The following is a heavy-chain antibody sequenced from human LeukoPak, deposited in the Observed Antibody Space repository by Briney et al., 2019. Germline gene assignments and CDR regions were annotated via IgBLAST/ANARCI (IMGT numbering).Heavy chain of an antibody. CDR2: ISSSGTTI. Sequence: GGSLRLSCAASGFTFSSYEMNWVRQAPGKGLEWLSYISSSGTTIYYADSVKGRFTISRDNAKNSLYLQMNSLRAEDAGVYYCARVGSGWFFDYWGQGALATVSS. V-gene: IGHV3-48*03. CDR3: ARVGSGWFFDY. D-gene: IGHD6-19*01. J-gene: IGHJ4*02. CDR1: GFTFSSYE.